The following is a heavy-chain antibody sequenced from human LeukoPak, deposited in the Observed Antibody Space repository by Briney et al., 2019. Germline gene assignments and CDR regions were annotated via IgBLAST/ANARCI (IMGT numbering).Heavy chain of an antibody. V-gene: IGHV3-30*03. Sequence: GGSLRLSCAASGFTFSSYGMHWVRQAPGKGLEWVAVISYDGSNKYYADSVKGRFTISRDNSNNTLYLQMKSLRAEDTAVYYCAREVGSGNSDRYFDYWGQGTLVTVSS. CDR1: GFTFSSYG. CDR2: ISYDGSNK. D-gene: IGHD3-10*01. CDR3: AREVGSGNSDRYFDY. J-gene: IGHJ4*02.